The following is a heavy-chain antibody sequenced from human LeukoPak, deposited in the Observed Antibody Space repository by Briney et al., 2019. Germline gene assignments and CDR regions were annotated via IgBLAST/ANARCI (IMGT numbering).Heavy chain of an antibody. J-gene: IGHJ4*02. CDR3: ARGLTPDY. CDR1: GFTFSSYA. Sequence: PGGSLRLSCAASGFTFSSYAMHWVRQAPGKGLEYASAISSNGGSTYYADSVKGRFTISRDNSKNTLYLQMGSLRAEDMAVYYCARGLTPDYWGQGTLVTVSS. V-gene: IGHV3-64*02. CDR2: ISSNGGST.